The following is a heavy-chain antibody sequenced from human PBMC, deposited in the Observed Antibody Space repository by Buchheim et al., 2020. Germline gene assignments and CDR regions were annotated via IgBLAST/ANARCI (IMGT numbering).Heavy chain of an antibody. Sequence: QVQLVESGGGVVQPGRSLRLSCAASGFTFSSYGMHWVRQAPGKGLEWVAVIWYDGSNKYYADSVKGRFTISRDNSKNTLYLQMNSLRAEDTAVYYCARDFGPWDYDSSGYYSLGSPGFDYWGQGTL. D-gene: IGHD3-22*01. CDR1: GFTFSSYG. V-gene: IGHV3-33*01. J-gene: IGHJ4*02. CDR3: ARDFGPWDYDSSGYYSLGSPGFDY. CDR2: IWYDGSNK.